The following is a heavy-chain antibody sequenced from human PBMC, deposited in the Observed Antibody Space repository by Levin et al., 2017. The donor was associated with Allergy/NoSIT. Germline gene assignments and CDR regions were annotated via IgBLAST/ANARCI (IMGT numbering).Heavy chain of an antibody. CDR2: ISSSSSYI. Sequence: PGESLKISCAASGFTFSSYSMNWVRQAPGKGLEWVSSISSSSSYIYYADSVKGRFTISRDNAKNSLYLQMNSLRAEDTAVYYCARLLKGPIGGVWGKGTTVTVSS. V-gene: IGHV3-21*01. D-gene: IGHD3-10*01. J-gene: IGHJ6*04. CDR1: GFTFSSYS. CDR3: ARLLKGPIGGV.